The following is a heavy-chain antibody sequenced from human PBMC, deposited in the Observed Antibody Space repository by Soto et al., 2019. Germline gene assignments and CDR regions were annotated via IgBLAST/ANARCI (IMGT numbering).Heavy chain of an antibody. Sequence: GGSLRLSCAASGFVFSSYAMSWVRQAPGKGLEWVSAISGSGTTAYYADSVKGRFIFSRDNPKNTMYLQMNTLRAEDTAIYYCAKVSSSWYAGFFDLWGQGTLVTVSS. CDR3: AKVSSSWYAGFFDL. D-gene: IGHD6-13*01. J-gene: IGHJ4*02. CDR2: ISGSGTTA. V-gene: IGHV3-23*01. CDR1: GFVFSSYA.